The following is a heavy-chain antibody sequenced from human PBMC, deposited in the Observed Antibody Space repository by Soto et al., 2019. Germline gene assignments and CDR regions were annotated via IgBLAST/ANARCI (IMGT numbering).Heavy chain of an antibody. J-gene: IGHJ4*02. Sequence: EVQLLESGGGLVQPGGSLRLSCAASGFSFSSYAMVWVRQAPGKGLEWVSVISARGGSLYFADSVKGRFTISRDNSKNVLSLEMNSLRAEDKATYVCAKGSIEYSASVDNWGQGTLVVVSS. CDR2: ISARGGSL. V-gene: IGHV3-23*01. D-gene: IGHD5-12*01. CDR1: GFSFSSYA. CDR3: AKGSIEYSASVDN.